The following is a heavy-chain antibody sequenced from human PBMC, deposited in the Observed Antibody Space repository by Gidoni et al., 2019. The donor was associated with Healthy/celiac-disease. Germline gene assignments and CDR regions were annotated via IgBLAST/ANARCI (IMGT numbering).Heavy chain of an antibody. CDR2: TYYRSKWYN. D-gene: IGHD6-19*01. V-gene: IGHV6-1*01. J-gene: IGHJ6*02. Sequence: QVQLQQSGPGLVKPSQPLSLTCSISGACVPRNSAAWNWIRQSPSRGLEWLGRTYYRSKWYNDYAVSVKSRITINPDTSKNQFSLQLNSVTPEDTAVYYCARGLAVAGGKDVWGQGTTVTVSS. CDR1: GACVPRNSAA. CDR3: ARGLAVAGGKDV.